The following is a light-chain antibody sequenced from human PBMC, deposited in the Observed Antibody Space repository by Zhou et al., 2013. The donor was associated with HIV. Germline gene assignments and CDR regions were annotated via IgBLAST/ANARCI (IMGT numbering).Light chain of an antibody. J-gene: IGKJ4*01. CDR2: KAS. Sequence: DIQMTQSPSTLSANVGDRVTITCRASQSVSDWLAWYQQKPGKAPKLLIYKASNLESGVPSRFSGSGSGTEFTLTISSLQPEDSATYYCLQHNSYPLTFGGGTKVEI. CDR3: LQHNSYPLT. V-gene: IGKV1-5*03. CDR1: QSVSDW.